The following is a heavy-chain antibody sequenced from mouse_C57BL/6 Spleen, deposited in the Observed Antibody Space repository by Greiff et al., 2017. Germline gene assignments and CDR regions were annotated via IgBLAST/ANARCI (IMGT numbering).Heavy chain of an antibody. J-gene: IGHJ2*01. V-gene: IGHV1-74*01. Sequence: VQLQQPGAELVKPGASVNVSCKASGYTFTSYWMHWVKQRPGQGLEWIGRIHPSVSDTNYNQKFKGKATLTVDKSSSTAYMQLSSLTSEDSAVYYCAIPMITTYYFDYWGQGTTLTVSS. CDR1: GYTFTSYW. CDR3: AIPMITTYYFDY. CDR2: IHPSVSDT. D-gene: IGHD2-4*01.